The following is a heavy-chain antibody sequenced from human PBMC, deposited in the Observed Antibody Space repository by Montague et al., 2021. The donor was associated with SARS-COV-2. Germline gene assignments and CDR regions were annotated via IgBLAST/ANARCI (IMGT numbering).Heavy chain of an antibody. CDR1: GDSVSSNSLA. V-gene: IGHV6-1*01. J-gene: IGHJ4*02. CDR2: TYYRFKWYN. Sequence: CAISGDSVSSNSLARKWDGQSPSRRLAWLGRTYYRFKWYNDYAVSVRSRVTINPDTSKNQFSLQLNSVTPEDSAVYYCARAGSLGNFDYWGQGTLVTVSS. CDR3: ARAGSLGNFDY. D-gene: IGHD3-10*01.